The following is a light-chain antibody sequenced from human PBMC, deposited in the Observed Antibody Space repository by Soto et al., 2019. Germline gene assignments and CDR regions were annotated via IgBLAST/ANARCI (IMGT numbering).Light chain of an antibody. J-gene: IGLJ2*01. Sequence: QAVVTQPPSSSGTPGQRVTISCSGSSSNIGRNYVSWYQHLPGTAPKLLIYRSNQRPSGVPDRFSGSKSGTSASLAISGLRSEYETDYYCAAWDDSLSSVVFGGGTKLTVL. CDR3: AAWDDSLSSVV. V-gene: IGLV1-47*01. CDR1: SSNIGRNY. CDR2: RSN.